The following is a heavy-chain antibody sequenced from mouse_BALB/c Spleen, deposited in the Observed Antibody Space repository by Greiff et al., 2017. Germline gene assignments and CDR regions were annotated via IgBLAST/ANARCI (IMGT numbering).Heavy chain of an antibody. V-gene: IGHV5-6-3*01. CDR1: GFTFSSYG. J-gene: IGHJ4*01. CDR3: ARQFITTVVAPHYYAMDY. CDR2: INSNGGST. Sequence: EVNVVESGGGLVQPGGSLKLSCAASGFTFSSYGMSWVRQTPDKRLELVATINSNGGSTYYPDSVKGRFTISRDNAKNTLYLQMSSLKSEDTAMYYCARQFITTVVAPHYYAMDYWGQGTSVTVSS. D-gene: IGHD1-1*01.